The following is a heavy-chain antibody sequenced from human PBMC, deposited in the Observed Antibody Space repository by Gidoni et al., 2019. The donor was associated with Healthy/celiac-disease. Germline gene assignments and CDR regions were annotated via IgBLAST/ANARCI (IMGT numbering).Heavy chain of an antibody. CDR3: AKSGERYSSGWPYWYFDL. CDR1: GFAFSSFA. Sequence: EVQLLESGGGLVQPGGSLRFSCAASGFAFSSFAMSWVRQAPGKGVEWVAAISGSGGSTYYAGSVKGRFTISRDNSKNTLDRQMNSLRAEDTAVYYCAKSGERYSSGWPYWYFDLWGRGTLVTVSS. CDR2: ISGSGGST. D-gene: IGHD6-19*01. J-gene: IGHJ2*01. V-gene: IGHV3-23*01.